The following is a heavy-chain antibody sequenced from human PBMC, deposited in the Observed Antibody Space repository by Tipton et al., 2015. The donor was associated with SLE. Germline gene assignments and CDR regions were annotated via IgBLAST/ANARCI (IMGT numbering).Heavy chain of an antibody. CDR3: ARDQGFGGLDWYYYDMDV. J-gene: IGHJ6*02. Sequence: SLRLSCTGSGFTFGGSAISWVRQAPGKGLEWVGFIRSKVYGGTPEYAASVKGRFSISRDDFKSIAYLQMSSLKTEDTAVYYCARDQGFGGLDWYYYDMDVWGQGTTVIVS. CDR2: IRSKVYGGTP. V-gene: IGHV3-49*04. D-gene: IGHD3-9*01. CDR1: GFTFGGSA.